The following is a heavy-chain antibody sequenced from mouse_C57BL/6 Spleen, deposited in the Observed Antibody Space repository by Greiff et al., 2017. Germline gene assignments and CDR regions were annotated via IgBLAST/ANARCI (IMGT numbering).Heavy chain of an antibody. CDR2: IYPGSGST. CDR1: GYTFTSYW. V-gene: IGHV1-55*01. CDR3: ARGGYDGYLRYYFDY. D-gene: IGHD2-3*01. J-gene: IGHJ2*01. Sequence: QVQLQQPGAELVKPGASVKMSCKASGYTFTSYWITWVKQRPGQGLEWIGDIYPGSGSTNYNEKFKSKATLTVDTSSSTAYMQLSSLTSEDSAVYYCARGGYDGYLRYYFDYWGQGTTRTVSS.